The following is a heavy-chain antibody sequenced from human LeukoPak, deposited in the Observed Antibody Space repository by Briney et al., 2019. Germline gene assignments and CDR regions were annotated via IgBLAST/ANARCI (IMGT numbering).Heavy chain of an antibody. J-gene: IGHJ4*02. CDR3: ARDGVHFWSGYYTGRYFDY. D-gene: IGHD3-3*02. CDR1: GFTFSSYW. CDR2: INSDGSST. V-gene: IGHV3-74*01. Sequence: GSLRLSCAASGFTFSSYWMHWVRQAPGKGLVWVSRINSDGSSTSYADSVKGRFTISRDNAKNTLYLQMNGLRAEDTAVYYCARDGVHFWSGYYTGRYFDYWGQGTLVTVSS.